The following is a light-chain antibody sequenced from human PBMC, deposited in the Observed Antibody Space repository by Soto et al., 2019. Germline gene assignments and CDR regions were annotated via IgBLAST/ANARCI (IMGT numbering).Light chain of an antibody. CDR2: DAS. CDR1: QSISSW. J-gene: IGKJ1*01. CDR3: QQYSTYWT. Sequence: DIQMTQSPSTLSASVADRVTITCRASQSISSWLAWYQQKPGKAPKLLIYDASSLESGVPSRFSGSKSGTEFTLTISSLQPDDFATYYCQQYSTYWTFGQGTKVDIK. V-gene: IGKV1-5*01.